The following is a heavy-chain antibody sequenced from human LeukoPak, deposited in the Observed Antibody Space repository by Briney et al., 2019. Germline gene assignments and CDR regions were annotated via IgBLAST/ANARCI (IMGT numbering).Heavy chain of an antibody. Sequence: GGSLRLSCGASGFTFSRSAMNWVRQAPGKGLEWVAAISGNGVATYYADSAKGRFNISRDNTSNTLFLQMNSLRTEDTAIYYCVEDAYYLDCSTYLIAFDFWGQGTLVTVSS. V-gene: IGHV3-23*01. CDR3: VEDAYYLDCSTYLIAFDF. D-gene: IGHD3-22*01. CDR1: GFTFSRSA. CDR2: ISGNGVAT. J-gene: IGHJ4*02.